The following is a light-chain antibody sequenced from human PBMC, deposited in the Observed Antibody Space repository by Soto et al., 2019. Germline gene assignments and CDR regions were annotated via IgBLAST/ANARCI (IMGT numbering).Light chain of an antibody. CDR3: HQYSTSPPWT. CDR1: QSVSSTY. J-gene: IGKJ1*01. V-gene: IGKV3-20*01. CDR2: GAS. Sequence: EIVLTQSPGTLSLSPGERATLSCRASQSVSSTYLAWYQQKPGQAPRLLIYGASTRATGIPDRFSGSGSGTDFTLTISRLEPEDFAVYFCHQYSTSPPWTFGQGTKVEI.